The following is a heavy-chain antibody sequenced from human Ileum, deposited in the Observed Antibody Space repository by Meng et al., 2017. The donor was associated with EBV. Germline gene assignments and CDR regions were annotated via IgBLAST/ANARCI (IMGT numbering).Heavy chain of an antibody. CDR3: VSAYDYGDYEAFAY. J-gene: IGHJ4*02. CDR2: IFYRGNT. CDR1: GDSMSSSNYY. V-gene: IGHV4-39*07. Sequence: HLQLQESGPGLVRPSETLSLTCSVSGDSMSSSNYYWGWIRQSPGKALECIGTIFYRGNTFYNPSLKTRLTISVDTSKNEFSLNLKSVTAADTAVYYCVSAYDYGDYEAFAYWGLGSLVTVSS. D-gene: IGHD4-17*01.